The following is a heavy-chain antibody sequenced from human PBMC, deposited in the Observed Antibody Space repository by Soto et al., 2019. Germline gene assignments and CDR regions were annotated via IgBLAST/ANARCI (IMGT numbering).Heavy chain of an antibody. D-gene: IGHD2-15*01. V-gene: IGHV4-34*01. CDR3: ARGTCSGGSCSVSDGFDL. CDR1: GGSYEDYY. Sequence: SETLSLTCAVYGGSYEDYYWTWIRQPPGKGLEWIGEINHSGKTNYNGSLKRRVIMTLDMSKNQFSLRLRSVTAADTAVYYCARGTCSGGSCSVSDGFDLWGRGTMVT. CDR2: INHSGKT. J-gene: IGHJ3*01.